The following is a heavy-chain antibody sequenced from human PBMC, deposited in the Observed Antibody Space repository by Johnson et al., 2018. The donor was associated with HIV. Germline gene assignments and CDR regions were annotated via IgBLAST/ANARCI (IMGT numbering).Heavy chain of an antibody. V-gene: IGHV3-7*01. CDR2: IKEDGSAK. Sequence: EVQLVESGGGLVQRGGSLRLSCAASGLTFRSSWMTWVRQAPGKGLEWVANIKEDGSAKYYVDSVKGRFTISRDNAKKSLYLQMKNVRAGDTAVYYCAREAVTRRGWGHVFDIWGQGTMVTVSS. J-gene: IGHJ3*02. CDR1: GLTFRSSW. D-gene: IGHD3-16*01. CDR3: AREAVTRRGWGHVFDI.